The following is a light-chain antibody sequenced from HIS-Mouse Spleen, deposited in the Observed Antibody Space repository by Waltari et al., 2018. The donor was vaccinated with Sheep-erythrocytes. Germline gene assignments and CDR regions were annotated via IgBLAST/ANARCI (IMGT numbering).Light chain of an antibody. V-gene: IGLV2-14*01. J-gene: IGLJ2*01. CDR2: EVS. Sequence: QSALTQPASVSGSPGQSITISCTGTSSDVGGYNYVAWYQQHPGKAPKRMIYEVSNRHSGVPNRFSGSKSGNTASLTISGLQAEDEADYYCSSYTSSSTLVVFGGGTKLTVL. CDR3: SSYTSSSTLVV. CDR1: SSDVGGYNY.